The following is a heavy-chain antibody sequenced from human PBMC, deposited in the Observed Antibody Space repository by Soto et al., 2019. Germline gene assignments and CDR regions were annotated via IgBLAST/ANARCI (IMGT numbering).Heavy chain of an antibody. CDR1: GFTFDDYA. V-gene: IGHV3-9*01. CDR3: GGAVAATLGAFDI. CDR2: ISWNSGSI. Sequence: EVQLVESGGGLVQPGRSLRLSCAASGFTFDDYAMHWVRQAPGKGLEWVSGISWNSGSIGYADSVKGRFTISRDNAKNSLYLQMNSLRAEDTALYYCGGAVAATLGAFDIWGQGTMVTVSS. J-gene: IGHJ3*02. D-gene: IGHD6-19*01.